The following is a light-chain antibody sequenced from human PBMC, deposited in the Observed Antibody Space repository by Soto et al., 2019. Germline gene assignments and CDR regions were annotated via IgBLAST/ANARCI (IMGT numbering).Light chain of an antibody. J-gene: IGKJ1*01. V-gene: IGKV3-15*01. CDR3: LHYNDWPRWT. CDR1: QSVNSD. Sequence: ETVMTQSPATLSVSPGEGATLSCRASQSVNSDLAWYQQKPGQAPRLLIYGASTRDTGISTRFSGSGSGTEFTLTISSLQSEDFAVYYCLHYNDWPRWTFGQGTKVEV. CDR2: GAS.